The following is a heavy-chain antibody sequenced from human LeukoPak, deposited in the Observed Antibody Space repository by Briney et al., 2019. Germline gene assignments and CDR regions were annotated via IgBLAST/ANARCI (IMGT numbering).Heavy chain of an antibody. V-gene: IGHV3-23*01. CDR2: ISGSAGST. D-gene: IGHD6-13*01. Sequence: KPGGSLRLSCAASGFPFSSYAMTWVRQAPGKGLEWVSLISGSAGSTYYADSVKGRFTISRDNSKNTLYLQMNSLRAEDTAVYYCAKDSSWSDYWGQGTLVTVSS. J-gene: IGHJ4*02. CDR3: AKDSSWSDY. CDR1: GFPFSSYA.